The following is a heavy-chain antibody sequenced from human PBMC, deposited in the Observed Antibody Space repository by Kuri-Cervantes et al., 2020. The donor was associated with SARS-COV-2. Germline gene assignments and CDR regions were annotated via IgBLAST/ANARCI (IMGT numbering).Heavy chain of an antibody. CDR2: LYYSGST. D-gene: IGHD1-26*01. V-gene: IGHV4-59*01. CDR1: GGSTSTYY. CDR3: ATGSYYVAYDY. Sequence: GSLSLTCTVSGGSTSTYYWSWIRQPPGKGLEWIGYLYYSGSTNYNPSLKSRVTISLDTSKNQFSLKLSSVTAADTAVYYCATGSYYVAYDYWGQGTLVTVSS. J-gene: IGHJ4*02.